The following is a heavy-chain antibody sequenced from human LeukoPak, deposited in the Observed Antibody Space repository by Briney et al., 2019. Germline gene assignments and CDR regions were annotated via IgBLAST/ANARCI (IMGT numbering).Heavy chain of an antibody. Sequence: SETLSLTCTVSGGSISSYYWSWIRQPPGKGLEWIGEINHSGSTNYNPSLKSRVTISVDTSKNQFSLKLSSVTAADTAVYYCARGYGYSSDQCYFDYWGQGTLVTVSS. V-gene: IGHV4-34*01. CDR3: ARGYGYSSDQCYFDY. J-gene: IGHJ4*02. CDR1: GGSISSYY. D-gene: IGHD6-19*01. CDR2: INHSGST.